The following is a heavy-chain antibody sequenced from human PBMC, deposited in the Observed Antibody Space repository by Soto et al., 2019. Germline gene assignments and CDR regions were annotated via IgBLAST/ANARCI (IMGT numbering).Heavy chain of an antibody. CDR3: ARAIGGNNWNPNGFDS. Sequence: PSETLSLTCTVSGGSISSGDYYWSWIRQPPGKGLEWIGYIYYSGGTHYNPSLQSRVTISVDTSKNQFSLNVTFVTAADTAVYYCARAIGGNNWNPNGFDSWGQGTKVTVSS. CDR1: GGSISSGDYY. J-gene: IGHJ5*01. V-gene: IGHV4-30-4*01. CDR2: IYYSGGT. D-gene: IGHD1-20*01.